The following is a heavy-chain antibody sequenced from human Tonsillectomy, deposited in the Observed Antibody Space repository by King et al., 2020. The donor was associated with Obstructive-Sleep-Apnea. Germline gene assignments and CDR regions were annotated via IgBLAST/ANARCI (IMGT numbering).Heavy chain of an antibody. Sequence: LVQSGPEVKKPGTSVKVSCKASGFTFTSSAVQWVRQARGQRLEWIGWIVVGSGNTNYAQKFQERVTITRDMTTSTAYMELSSLRSEDTAVYYCAAAATVTTHYYYYGMDVWGQGTTVTV. CDR2: IVVGSGNT. D-gene: IGHD4-11*01. CDR3: AAAATVTTHYYYYGMDV. V-gene: IGHV1-58*01. CDR1: GFTFTSSA. J-gene: IGHJ6*02.